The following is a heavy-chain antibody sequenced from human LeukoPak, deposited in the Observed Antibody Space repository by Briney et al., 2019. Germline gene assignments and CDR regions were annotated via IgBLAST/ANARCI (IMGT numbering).Heavy chain of an antibody. CDR2: INPNSGGT. CDR3: ARVRVTMVRGVIPQFDY. Sequence: ASVKVSCKASGYTFTGYYMHWMRQAPGQGLEWMGWINPNSGGTNYAQKFQGRVTMTTDTSTSTAYMELRSLRSDDTAVYYCARVRVTMVRGVIPQFDYWGQGTLVTVSS. CDR1: GYTFTGYY. V-gene: IGHV1-2*02. J-gene: IGHJ4*02. D-gene: IGHD3-10*01.